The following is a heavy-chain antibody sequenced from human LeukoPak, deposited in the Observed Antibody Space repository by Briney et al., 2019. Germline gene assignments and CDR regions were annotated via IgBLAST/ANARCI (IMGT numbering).Heavy chain of an antibody. CDR3: ARRGYSGYNHDY. J-gene: IGHJ4*02. D-gene: IGHD5-12*01. Sequence: SETMSLTSTVYGGSIGIYYWSWNRQPPGKGLEWVGYIYYSGCTNYNPSLKSRVTISLDTSKNQFSLKLSSVTAADAAVYYCARRGYSGYNHDYWGQGTLVTVSS. V-gene: IGHV4-59*01. CDR2: IYYSGCT. CDR1: GGSIGIYY.